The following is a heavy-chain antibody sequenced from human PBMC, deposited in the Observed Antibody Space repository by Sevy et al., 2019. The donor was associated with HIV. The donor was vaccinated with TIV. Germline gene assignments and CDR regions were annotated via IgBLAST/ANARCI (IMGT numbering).Heavy chain of an antibody. Sequence: GGSLRLSCAASGFTFSSYSMNWVRRAPGKGLEWVSYISSSSSTIYYADSVKGRFTISRDNAKNSLYLQMNSLRDEDTAVYYCARDQLPDIVVVVAAIGFDPWGQGTLVTVSS. D-gene: IGHD2-15*01. CDR2: ISSSSSTI. CDR1: GFTFSSYS. J-gene: IGHJ5*02. V-gene: IGHV3-48*02. CDR3: ARDQLPDIVVVVAAIGFDP.